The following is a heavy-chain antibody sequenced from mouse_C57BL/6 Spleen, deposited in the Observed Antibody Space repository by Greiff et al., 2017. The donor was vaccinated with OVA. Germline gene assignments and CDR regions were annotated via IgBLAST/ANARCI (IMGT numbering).Heavy chain of an antibody. Sequence: EVQLVESGGDLVKPGGSLKLSCAASGFTFSSYGMSWVRQTPDKRLEWVATISSGGSYTYYPDSVKGRFTISRDNAKNTLYLQMSSLKSEDTAMYYCARQANWDEDYFDYWGQGTTLTVSS. CDR2: ISSGGSYT. D-gene: IGHD4-1*02. CDR1: GFTFSSYG. J-gene: IGHJ2*01. V-gene: IGHV5-6*01. CDR3: ARQANWDEDYFDY.